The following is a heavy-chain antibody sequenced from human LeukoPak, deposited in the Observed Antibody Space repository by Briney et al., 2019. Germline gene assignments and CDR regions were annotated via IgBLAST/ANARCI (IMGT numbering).Heavy chain of an antibody. CDR2: IYTSGST. D-gene: IGHD3-3*01. CDR1: GGSISSYY. V-gene: IGHV4-4*09. CDR3: ARQSPYDFWSGYYLAPRHYYYYMDV. Sequence: SETLSLTCTVSGGSISSYYWRWIRQPTGKGLEWIGYIYTSGSTNYNPSLKSRVTISVDTSKNQFSLKLSSVTAADTAVYYCARQSPYDFWSGYYLAPRHYYYYMDVWGKGTTVTVSS. J-gene: IGHJ6*03.